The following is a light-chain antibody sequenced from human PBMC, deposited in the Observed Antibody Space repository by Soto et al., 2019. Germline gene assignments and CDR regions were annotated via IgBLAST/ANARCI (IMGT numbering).Light chain of an antibody. CDR1: QIVTNSY. CDR3: QQYGNSPRT. J-gene: IGKJ2*01. CDR2: GAS. V-gene: IGKV3-20*01. Sequence: EIVLTQSPGTLSLSPGERATLSCRASQIVTNSYLAWYQQKPGQAPRLLIYGASSRATGIPDRFSGSGSGTDFTLTISRLEPEDVAVYYCQQYGNSPRTFGQGTKLVSK.